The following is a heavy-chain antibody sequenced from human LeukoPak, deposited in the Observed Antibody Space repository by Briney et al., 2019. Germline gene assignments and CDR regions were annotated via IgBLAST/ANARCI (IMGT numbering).Heavy chain of an antibody. CDR2: INPSGGST. D-gene: IGHD4-11*01. J-gene: IGHJ6*03. V-gene: IGHV1-46*01. CDR1: GYTFTSYY. Sequence: ASVKVSCKASGYTFTSYYMHWVRQAPGQGLEWMGIINPSGGSTSYAQKFQGRVTMTRDMSTSTVYMELSSLRSEDTAVYYCAREGVTTVTTGYMDVWGKGTTVTVSS. CDR3: AREGVTTVTTGYMDV.